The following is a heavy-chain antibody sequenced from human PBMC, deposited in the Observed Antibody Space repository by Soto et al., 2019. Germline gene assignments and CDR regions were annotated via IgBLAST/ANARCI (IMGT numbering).Heavy chain of an antibody. CDR2: FLHLGST. J-gene: IGHJ5*02. CDR1: GGSISSSSYY. D-gene: IGHD2-2*01. Sequence: KTSETLSLTCSVSGGSISSSSYYWAWIRQPPGKGLEWIGSFLHLGSTYYNPSLKSRVTISGDTSKNHFSLRLTSVTASDTAVYYCAREKWGDQGGSDWFDPWGQGTQVTVSS. CDR3: AREKWGDQGGSDWFDP. V-gene: IGHV4-39*02.